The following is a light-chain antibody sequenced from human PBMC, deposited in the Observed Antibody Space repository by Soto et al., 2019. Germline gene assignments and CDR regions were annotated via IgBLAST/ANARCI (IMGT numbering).Light chain of an antibody. CDR2: DAS. CDR3: QQYNSYSGM. V-gene: IGKV1-5*01. J-gene: IGKJ1*01. Sequence: DIQMTQSPSTLSASVGDRVTITCRASQSISNWLAWYQQKPGKTPNLLIYDASNLGSGVPSRFSGSGSGTEFTLTISGLQPDDFASYYCQQYNSYSGMFGQGTKVDIK. CDR1: QSISNW.